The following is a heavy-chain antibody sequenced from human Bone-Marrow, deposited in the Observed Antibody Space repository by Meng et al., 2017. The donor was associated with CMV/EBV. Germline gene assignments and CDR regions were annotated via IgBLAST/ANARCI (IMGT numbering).Heavy chain of an antibody. J-gene: IGHJ3*02. CDR3: ASVVDYDFWSGYYTDAFDI. D-gene: IGHD3-3*01. V-gene: IGHV3-21*01. CDR2: ISSSSSYI. CDR1: GFTFSSYS. Sequence: GESLKLSCAASGFTFSSYSMNWVRQAPGKGLEWVSSISSSSSYIYYADSVKGRFTISRDNAKNSLYLQMNSLRAEDKVVYYWASVVDYDFWSGYYTDAFDIWGQGTMVTVSS.